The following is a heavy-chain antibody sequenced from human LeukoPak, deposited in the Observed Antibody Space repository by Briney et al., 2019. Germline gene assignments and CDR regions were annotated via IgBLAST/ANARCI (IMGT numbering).Heavy chain of an antibody. Sequence: GESLKISCQASGYIFTHYWIAWVRQMSGKGLEWMGIIYPGDSDTRYNPSFQGQVTISADKSISTAYLQWSSLKASDTAMYYCARLGAITAAGRDADYGMDVWGQGTTVIVSS. CDR3: ARLGAITAAGRDADYGMDV. J-gene: IGHJ6*02. CDR2: IYPGDSDT. V-gene: IGHV5-51*01. CDR1: GYIFTHYW. D-gene: IGHD6-13*01.